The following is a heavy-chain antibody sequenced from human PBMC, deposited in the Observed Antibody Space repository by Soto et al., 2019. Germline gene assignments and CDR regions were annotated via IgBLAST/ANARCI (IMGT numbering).Heavy chain of an antibody. CDR2: IYYSGST. J-gene: IGHJ4*02. V-gene: IGHV4-59*01. CDR1: GGSIGSYY. CDR3: ARVYGDYLDY. Sequence: SETLSLTCTVSGGSIGSYYWSWIRQPPGKGLEWIGYIYYSGSTNYNPSLKSRVTISVDTSKNQFSLSLKLSSVTAADTAVYYCARVYGDYLDYWGQGTLVTVSS. D-gene: IGHD4-17*01.